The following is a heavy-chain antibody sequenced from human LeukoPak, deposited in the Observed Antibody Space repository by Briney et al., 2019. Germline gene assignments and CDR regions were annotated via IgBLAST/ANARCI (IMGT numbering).Heavy chain of an antibody. CDR1: GFTFSIYG. V-gene: IGHV3-23*01. D-gene: IGHD3-10*01. Sequence: PGGSLRLSCAASGFTFSIYGMSWVRQAPGKGLEWVSAISGSGGSTYYADSVKGRFTISRDNSKNTLYLQMNSLRAEDTAVYNCAKHYDISGSYVAFDIWGQGTMVTVSS. CDR2: ISGSGGST. J-gene: IGHJ3*02. CDR3: AKHYDISGSYVAFDI.